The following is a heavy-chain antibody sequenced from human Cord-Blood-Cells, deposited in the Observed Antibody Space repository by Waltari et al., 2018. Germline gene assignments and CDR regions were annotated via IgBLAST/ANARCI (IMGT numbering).Heavy chain of an antibody. CDR3: ARGLVWGSSWYGGY. Sequence: QVQLQQWGAGLLKPSETLSLTCAVYGGSFSGYYWSWIRQPPGKGLEWIGEINHCGSTNYNPSLKSRVTISVDTSKNQFSLKLSSVTAADTAVYYCARGLVWGSSWYGGYWGQGTLVTVSS. V-gene: IGHV4-34*01. CDR1: GGSFSGYY. CDR2: INHCGST. J-gene: IGHJ4*02. D-gene: IGHD6-13*01.